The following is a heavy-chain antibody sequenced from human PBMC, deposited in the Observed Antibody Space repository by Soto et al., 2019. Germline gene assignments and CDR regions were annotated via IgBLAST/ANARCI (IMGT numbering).Heavy chain of an antibody. Sequence: GSLMLSCAASGFTFSIYEMNLFRQAQGKGLEWVSYISSSGSTIYYADSVKGRFTISRDNAKNSLYLQMNSLRAEDTAVYYCAGTDLVTTVDYWGQGTLVTVSS. J-gene: IGHJ4*02. D-gene: IGHD4-17*01. CDR1: GFTFSIYE. CDR3: AGTDLVTTVDY. CDR2: ISSSGSTI. V-gene: IGHV3-48*03.